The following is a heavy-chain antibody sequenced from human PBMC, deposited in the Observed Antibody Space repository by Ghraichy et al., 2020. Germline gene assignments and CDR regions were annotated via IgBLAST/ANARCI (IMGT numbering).Heavy chain of an antibody. D-gene: IGHD2/OR15-2a*01. CDR1: GGAMSSNHYY. J-gene: IGHJ6*02. V-gene: IGHV4-39*01. Sequence: SETLSLTCTVAGGAMSSNHYYWVWIRQPPGKGLEWIGTISSRGSPYYKPSLKSRVIMSIAKYKNQFSLSLRSVSAADTAVYYCVRATEYSNVYYGMDVWGQGTTVTVSS. CDR2: ISSRGSP. CDR3: VRATEYSNVYYGMDV.